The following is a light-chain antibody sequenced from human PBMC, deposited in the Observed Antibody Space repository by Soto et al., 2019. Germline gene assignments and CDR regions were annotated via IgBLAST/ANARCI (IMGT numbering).Light chain of an antibody. CDR1: QSVRSNY. J-gene: IGKJ2*01. CDR2: GTS. V-gene: IGKV3-20*01. Sequence: EIVLTQSPGTLSLSPGERATLSCRASQSVRSNYLAWYQQQPGQAPRLLIFGTSSRATGIPDRFRGSGSGTDFTLTISRLDPEDSAVYFCHQYRYRVYTFGQGTKLEIK. CDR3: HQYRYRVYT.